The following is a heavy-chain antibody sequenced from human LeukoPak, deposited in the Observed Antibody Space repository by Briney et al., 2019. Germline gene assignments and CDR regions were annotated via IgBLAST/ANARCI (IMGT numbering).Heavy chain of an antibody. CDR2: ISAYNGNT. Sequence: ASVKVSCKASGYTFTSYGISWVRQAPGQGLEWMGWISAYNGNTNYAQKFQGRVTMTRDMSTSTVYMELSSLRSEDTAVYYCARGYGSGSYFDFDYWGQGTLVTVSS. CDR3: ARGYGSGSYFDFDY. J-gene: IGHJ4*02. CDR1: GYTFTSYG. D-gene: IGHD3-10*01. V-gene: IGHV1-18*01.